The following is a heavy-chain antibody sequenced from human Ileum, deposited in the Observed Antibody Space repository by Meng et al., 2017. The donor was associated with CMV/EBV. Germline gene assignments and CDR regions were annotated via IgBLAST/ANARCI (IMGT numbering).Heavy chain of an antibody. J-gene: IGHJ4*02. Sequence: SGGPFSSYAISWVRQAPGQGLEWMGGIIPIFGTANYAQKFQGRVTITTDESTSTAYMELSSLRSEDTAVYYCARDPSIGYDSSGYYDYWGQGTLVTVSS. CDR3: ARDPSIGYDSSGYYDY. V-gene: IGHV1-69*05. CDR1: GGPFSSYA. CDR2: IIPIFGTA. D-gene: IGHD3-22*01.